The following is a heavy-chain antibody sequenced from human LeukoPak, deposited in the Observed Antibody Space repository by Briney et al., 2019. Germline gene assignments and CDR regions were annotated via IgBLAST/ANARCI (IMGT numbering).Heavy chain of an antibody. J-gene: IGHJ4*02. CDR3: AKSRAVAGIDY. V-gene: IGHV3-23*01. CDR2: ISGGGGST. CDR1: GFTLRSYT. D-gene: IGHD6-13*01. Sequence: GGSLRLSCAASGFTLRSYTMNWVRQAPGKGLEWVSGISGGGGSTYYADSVKDRFTISRDNSKNTLYLQMNSLRAEDTAVYYCAKSRAVAGIDYWGQGTLVTVSS.